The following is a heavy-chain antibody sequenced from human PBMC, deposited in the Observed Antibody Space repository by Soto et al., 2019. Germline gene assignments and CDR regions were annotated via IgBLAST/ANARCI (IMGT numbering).Heavy chain of an antibody. CDR2: INHSGST. J-gene: IGHJ4*02. D-gene: IGHD7-27*01. Sequence: QVQLQQWGAGLLKPSETLSLTCAVYGGSLSGYYWSWIRQPPGKGLEWIGEINHSGSTNYNPSLKXRVTISVDTSKNQFSLKLSSVTAADTAVYYWARGWGRIFDYWGQGTLVTVSS. V-gene: IGHV4-34*01. CDR1: GGSLSGYY. CDR3: ARGWGRIFDY.